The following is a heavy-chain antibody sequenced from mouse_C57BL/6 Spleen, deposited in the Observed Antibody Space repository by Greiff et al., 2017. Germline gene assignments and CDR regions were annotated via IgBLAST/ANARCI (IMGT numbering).Heavy chain of an antibody. D-gene: IGHD2-2*01. CDR2: INPNNGGT. CDR1: GYTFTDYY. J-gene: IGHJ2*01. CDR3: ARELLWLRQFDY. Sequence: EVQLQQSGPELVKPGASVKISCKASGYTFTDYYMNWVKQSHGKSLEWIGDINPNNGGTSYNQKFKGKATLTVDKSSSTAYMELRSLTSEDSAVXYCARELLWLRQFDYWGQGTTLTVSS. V-gene: IGHV1-26*01.